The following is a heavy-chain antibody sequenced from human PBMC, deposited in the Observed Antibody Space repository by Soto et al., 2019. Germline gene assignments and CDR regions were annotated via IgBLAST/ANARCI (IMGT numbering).Heavy chain of an antibody. D-gene: IGHD3-16*01. CDR1: GGTFSSYA. V-gene: IGHV1-69*01. Sequence: QVQLVQSGAEVKKPGSSVKVSCKASGGTFSSYAISWVRQAPGQGLEWMGGIIPICGTENYAQKFQGRVTITADESTSTAYVELSSLRSEDTAVYYCAPLNMRGDWQWFDPWGQGTLVTVSS. CDR3: APLNMRGDWQWFDP. CDR2: IIPICGTE. J-gene: IGHJ5*02.